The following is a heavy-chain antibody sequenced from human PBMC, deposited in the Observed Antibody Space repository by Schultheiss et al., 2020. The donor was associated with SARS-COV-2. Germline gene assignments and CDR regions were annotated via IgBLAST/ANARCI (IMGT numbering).Heavy chain of an antibody. D-gene: IGHD6-6*01. J-gene: IGHJ4*02. CDR1: GGSISSGGYY. CDR3: AKEERSSADY. Sequence: SETLSLTCTVSGGSISSGGYYWSWIRQHPGKGLEWIGYIYYSGSTYYNPSLKSRVTISVDTSKNQFSLKLSSVTAADTAVYYCAKEERSSADYWGQGTLVTVSS. V-gene: IGHV4-31*03. CDR2: IYYSGST.